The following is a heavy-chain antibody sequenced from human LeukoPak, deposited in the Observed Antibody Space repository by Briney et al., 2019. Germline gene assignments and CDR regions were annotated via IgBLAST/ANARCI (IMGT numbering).Heavy chain of an antibody. J-gene: IGHJ5*02. Sequence: ASVKVSCKASGYTFTSYYMHWVRQAPGQGLEWMGIINPSGGSTSYAQKFQGRVTMTRDTSTSTVYMELSSLRSEDTAVYYCATQYYYDSSGYYWFDPWGQGTLVTVSS. CDR3: ATQYYYDSSGYYWFDP. V-gene: IGHV1-46*01. CDR1: GYTFTSYY. CDR2: INPSGGST. D-gene: IGHD3-22*01.